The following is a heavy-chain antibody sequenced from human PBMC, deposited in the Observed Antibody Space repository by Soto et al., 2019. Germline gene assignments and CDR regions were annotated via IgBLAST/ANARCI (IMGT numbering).Heavy chain of an antibody. Sequence: EVQLLESGGDLIQPGGSLRLSCAASGFTFNIYAMTWVRQAPGKGLEWVSAISRYGDFTYYADSVEGRFTISRDNSKXXXXXXXXXXXXXXXXXXXXXXDRYLDHDSRGYLFDNWGQGTLVTVSS. V-gene: IGHV3-23*01. D-gene: IGHD3-22*01. CDR2: ISRYGDFT. CDR1: GFTFNIYA. CDR3: XXDRYLDHDSRGYLFDN. J-gene: IGHJ4*02.